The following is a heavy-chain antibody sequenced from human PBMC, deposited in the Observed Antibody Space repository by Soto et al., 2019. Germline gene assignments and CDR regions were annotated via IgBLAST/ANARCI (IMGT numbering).Heavy chain of an antibody. J-gene: IGHJ4*02. Sequence: SETLSLTCTVSGGSISSISSYWGWIRQPPGKGLEWIGNVYYSGSTYSNPSLKSRLTISADTSKNQFSLKLSSVTAADTAVYYCATMGTPATGLYYFDYWGQGTLVTVSS. CDR2: VYYSGST. D-gene: IGHD1-7*01. V-gene: IGHV4-39*01. CDR1: GGSISSISSY. CDR3: ATMGTPATGLYYFDY.